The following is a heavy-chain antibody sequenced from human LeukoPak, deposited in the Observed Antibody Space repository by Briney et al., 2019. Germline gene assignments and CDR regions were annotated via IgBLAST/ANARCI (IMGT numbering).Heavy chain of an antibody. V-gene: IGHV4-34*01. J-gene: IGHJ6*02. CDR1: GGSFSGYY. Sequence: SETLSLTCAVYGGSFSGYYWSWIRQTPGKGLEWIGEINHSGSTNSNPSLKSRVTISVDTSKNQFSLQLSSVTAADTAVYYCARLWPYSNNLYCGYGMDGWGQGSTVTVSS. D-gene: IGHD4-4*01. CDR2: INHSGST. CDR3: ARLWPYSNNLYCGYGMDG.